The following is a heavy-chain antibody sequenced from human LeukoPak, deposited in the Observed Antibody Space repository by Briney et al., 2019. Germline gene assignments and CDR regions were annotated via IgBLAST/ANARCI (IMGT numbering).Heavy chain of an antibody. J-gene: IGHJ3*02. CDR3: ARERRAFDI. Sequence: SETLSLTCTVSGGSISSYYWSWIRQPPGKGLEWIGYIYYSGSTNYNPSLKSRVTISVDTSKNQLSLKLSSVTAADTAVYYCARERRAFDIWGQGTMVTVSS. CDR1: GGSISSYY. CDR2: IYYSGST. V-gene: IGHV4-59*01.